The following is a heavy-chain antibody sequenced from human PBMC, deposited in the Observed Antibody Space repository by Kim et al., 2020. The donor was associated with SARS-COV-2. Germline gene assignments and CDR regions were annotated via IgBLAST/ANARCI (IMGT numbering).Heavy chain of an antibody. V-gene: IGHV4-4*02. CDR3: ARYYYDSSGYPRGFDP. CDR2: IYHSGST. Sequence: SETLSLTCAVSGGSISSSNWWSWVRQPPGKGLEWIGEIYHSGSTNYNPSLKSRVTISVDKSKNQFSLKLSSVTAADTAVYYCARYYYDSSGYPRGFDPWGQGTLVTVSS. CDR1: GGSISSSNW. J-gene: IGHJ5*02. D-gene: IGHD3-22*01.